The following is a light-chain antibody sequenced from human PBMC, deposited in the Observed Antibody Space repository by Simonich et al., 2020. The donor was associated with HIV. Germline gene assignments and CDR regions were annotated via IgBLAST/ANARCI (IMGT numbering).Light chain of an antibody. CDR3: QQRSNWPPIFT. Sequence: DIQMTQSPSSLSASVGDRVTITCQASQDISNYLNWYQQKPGKAPKLLIYAASNLEAGVPSRFSGSGSGTDFTFTISSLQPEDIAVYYCQQRSNWPPIFTFGPGTKVDI. J-gene: IGKJ3*01. V-gene: IGKV1-33*01. CDR2: AAS. CDR1: QDISNY.